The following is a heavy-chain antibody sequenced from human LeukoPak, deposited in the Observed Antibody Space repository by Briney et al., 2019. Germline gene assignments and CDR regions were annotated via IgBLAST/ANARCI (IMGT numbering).Heavy chain of an antibody. CDR3: AKAFPYCSGGSCYSGGFDY. J-gene: IGHJ4*02. Sequence: PGGSLRLSCAASGFTFSSYAMSWVRQAPGKGLEWVSAISGSGGSTYYADSVKGRFTISRDNSKNTLYLQMNSLRAEDTGVYYCAKAFPYCSGGSCYSGGFDYWGQGTLVTVSS. V-gene: IGHV3-23*01. CDR2: ISGSGGST. D-gene: IGHD2-15*01. CDR1: GFTFSSYA.